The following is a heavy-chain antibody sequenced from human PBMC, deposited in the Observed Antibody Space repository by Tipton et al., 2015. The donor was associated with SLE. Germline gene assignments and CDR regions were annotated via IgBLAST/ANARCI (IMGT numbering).Heavy chain of an antibody. D-gene: IGHD1-20*01. V-gene: IGHV3-30*04. CDR3: ARGGNNWNEAGY. CDR1: GFTFSSYA. Sequence: SLRLSCSASGFTFSSYAMNWVRQAPGKGLEWVAVISYDGSNKYYADSVKGRFTISRDNAKNSLYLQMNSLRAEDTAVYYCARGGNNWNEAGYWGQGTLVTVSS. CDR2: ISYDGSNK. J-gene: IGHJ4*02.